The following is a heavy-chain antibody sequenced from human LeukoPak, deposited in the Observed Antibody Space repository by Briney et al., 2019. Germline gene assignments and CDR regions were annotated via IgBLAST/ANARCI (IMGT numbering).Heavy chain of an antibody. D-gene: IGHD2-8*01. CDR1: GFSFSSFA. CDR3: AKRITVSVGYYLDS. CDR2: VSGGGAYT. Sequence: GGSLRLSCVGSGFSFSSFAMSWVRQAPGKGLEWVSTVSGGGAYTYYADSVKGRFAVSRDDSKSMHFLQMNSLRPEDTALYFCAKRITVSVGYYLDSWGQGTLVTVSS. J-gene: IGHJ4*02. V-gene: IGHV3-23*01.